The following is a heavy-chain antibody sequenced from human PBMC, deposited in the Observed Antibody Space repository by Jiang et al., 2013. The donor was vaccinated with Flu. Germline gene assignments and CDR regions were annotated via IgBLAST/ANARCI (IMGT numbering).Heavy chain of an antibody. V-gene: IGHV1-69*04. CDR1: GGTFSSYT. J-gene: IGHJ4*02. D-gene: IGHD5-24*01. Sequence: VKKPGSSVKVSCKASGGTFSSYTISWVRQAPGQGLEWMGRIIPXLNITNYAQKFQGRVTVTADKSTTTAYMELSSLRSDDTAVYFCARDGYSPSYSDSWGQGTLVTVSS. CDR2: IIPXLNIT. CDR3: ARDGYSPSYSDS.